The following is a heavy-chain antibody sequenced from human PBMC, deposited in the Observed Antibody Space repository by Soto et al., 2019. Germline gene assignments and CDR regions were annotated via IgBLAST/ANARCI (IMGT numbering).Heavy chain of an antibody. V-gene: IGHV4-39*07. CDR1: GGSISSGPYS. Sequence: SETLSLTCSVSGGSISSGPYSWGWIRQPPGKGLEWIGTFHYSGRTYYSPSLESRVTISVDTSKNQFSLKLSAVTTADTAVYYCATRPPGGPYRGVFDYWSQGTLVTVSS. J-gene: IGHJ4*02. CDR3: ATRPPGGPYRGVFDY. CDR2: FHYSGRT. D-gene: IGHD3-10*01.